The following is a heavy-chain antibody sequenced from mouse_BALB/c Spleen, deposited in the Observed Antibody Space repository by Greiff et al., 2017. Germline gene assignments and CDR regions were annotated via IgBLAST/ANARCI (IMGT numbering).Heavy chain of an antibody. D-gene: IGHD1-1*01. CDR3: SGSLFDY. CDR2: IDPENGDT. CDR1: GFNIKDYY. V-gene: IGHV14-4*02. Sequence: EVQLQQSGAELVRSGASVKLSCTASGFNIKDYYMHWVKQRPEQGLEWIGWIDPENGDTEYAPKFQGKAIMTADTSSNTAYLQLSSLTSEDTAVYYCSGSLFDYWGQGTTLTVSS. J-gene: IGHJ2*01.